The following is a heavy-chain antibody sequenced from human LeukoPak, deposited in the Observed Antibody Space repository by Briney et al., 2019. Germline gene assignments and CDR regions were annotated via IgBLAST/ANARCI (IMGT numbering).Heavy chain of an antibody. CDR3: ARVRPWYSSSWYYFDY. J-gene: IGHJ4*02. V-gene: IGHV4-59*01. CDR2: IYYSGST. CDR1: GGSISSDY. Sequence: PSETLSLTCTVSGGSISSDYWSWIRQPPGKGLEWIGYIYYSGSTNYNPSLKCRVTISVDTSKNQFSLKLSSVTAADTAVYYCARVRPWYSSSWYYFDYWGQGTLVTVSS. D-gene: IGHD6-13*01.